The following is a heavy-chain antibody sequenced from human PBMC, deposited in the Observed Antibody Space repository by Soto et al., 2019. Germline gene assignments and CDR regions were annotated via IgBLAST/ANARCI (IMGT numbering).Heavy chain of an antibody. J-gene: IGHJ3*02. CDR3: AKDFDAAYYSESSGCWGAFDS. Sequence: ASEEVSCTASGYTFTNYGMNLVRQAPGQGLEWMGLISVYTGNTNYAQKFQGRVTMTTDTSTRKVFRELRTLRSDDTAVYYCAKDFDAAYYSESSGCWGAFDSWGQGTMVTVSS. D-gene: IGHD3-22*01. CDR1: GYTFTNYG. CDR2: ISVYTGNT. V-gene: IGHV1-18*01.